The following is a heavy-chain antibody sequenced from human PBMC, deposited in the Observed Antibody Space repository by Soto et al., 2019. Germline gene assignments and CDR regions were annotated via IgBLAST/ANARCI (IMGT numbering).Heavy chain of an antibody. Sequence: PGGSLRLSCAASGFTFSSYGMHWVRQAPGKGLEWVAVISYDGSNKYYADSVKGRFTISRDNSKNTLYLQMNSLRAEDTAVYYCAKSLIPGDYTKSAFDIWGQGTMVTVSS. CDR2: ISYDGSNK. D-gene: IGHD4-17*01. J-gene: IGHJ3*02. V-gene: IGHV3-30*18. CDR3: AKSLIPGDYTKSAFDI. CDR1: GFTFSSYG.